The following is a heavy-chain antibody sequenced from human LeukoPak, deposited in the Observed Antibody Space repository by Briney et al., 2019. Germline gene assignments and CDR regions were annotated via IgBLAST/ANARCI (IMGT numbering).Heavy chain of an antibody. CDR3: ARLVGSGYYDSSGYYSFDY. CDR1: GGSISSSSYY. J-gene: IGHJ4*02. V-gene: IGHV4-39*01. D-gene: IGHD3-22*01. CDR2: IYYSGST. Sequence: SETLSLTCTVSGGSISSSSYYWGWIRQPPGKGLEWIGSIYYSGSTYYNPSLKSRVTISVDTSKNQFSLKLSSVTAADTAVYYCARLVGSGYYDSSGYYSFDYWGLGTLVTVSS.